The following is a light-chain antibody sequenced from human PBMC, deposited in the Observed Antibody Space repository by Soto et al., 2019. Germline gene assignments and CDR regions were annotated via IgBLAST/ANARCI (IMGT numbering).Light chain of an antibody. V-gene: IGKV3D-15*01. CDR1: QSVTSN. J-gene: IGKJ5*01. CDR3: QQYNNWS. CDR2: GAS. Sequence: EIVLTQSPGTLSLSPGERATLSCRASQSVTSNYIAWYQQKPGQAPRLLIFGASIRATGIPDRFSGSGSGTEFTLTISSLQSEDFAVYYCQQYNNWSFGQGTRLEIK.